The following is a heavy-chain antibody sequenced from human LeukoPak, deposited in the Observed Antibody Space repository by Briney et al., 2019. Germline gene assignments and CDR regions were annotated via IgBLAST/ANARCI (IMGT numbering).Heavy chain of an antibody. CDR1: GFTFSSYG. J-gene: IGHJ1*01. CDR3: AKDPNYYDSSGYFQH. CDR2: ISYDGSNK. V-gene: IGHV3-30*18. Sequence: GGSLRLSCAASGFTFSSYGMHWVRQAPGKGLEWVAVISYDGSNKYYADSVKGRFTISRDNSKNTLYLQMNSLRAEDTAVYYCAKDPNYYDSSGYFQHWSQGTLVTVSS. D-gene: IGHD3-22*01.